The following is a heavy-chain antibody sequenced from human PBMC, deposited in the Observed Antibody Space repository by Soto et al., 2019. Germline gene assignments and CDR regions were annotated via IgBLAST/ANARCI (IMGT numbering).Heavy chain of an antibody. V-gene: IGHV4-59*01. Sequence: SETLSLTCTVSGGSISSYYWSWIRQPPGKGLEWIGYIYYSGSTNYNPSLKSRVTISVDTSKNQFSLKLSSVTAADTAVYYCAREGAGGNWNDEGYYYYSMEVWGKGTTVTVSS. CDR3: AREGAGGNWNDEGYYYYSMEV. CDR2: IYYSGST. D-gene: IGHD1-20*01. CDR1: GGSISSYY. J-gene: IGHJ6*03.